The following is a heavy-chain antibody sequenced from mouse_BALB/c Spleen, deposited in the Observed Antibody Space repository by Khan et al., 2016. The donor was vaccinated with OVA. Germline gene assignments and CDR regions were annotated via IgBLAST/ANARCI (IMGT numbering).Heavy chain of an antibody. D-gene: IGHD1-2*01. CDR1: GYTFTDYY. Sequence: VQLKESGAELARPGASVKLSCKASGYTFTDYYINWVKQRTGQGLEWIGEISPGSGDTYYNEKFKGKATLTADKSSSTVYMQLSSLTAEASAVYVCARRNYFGYTFAYWGQGTLVTVSA. J-gene: IGHJ3*01. CDR2: ISPGSGDT. V-gene: IGHV1-77*01. CDR3: ARRNYFGYTFAY.